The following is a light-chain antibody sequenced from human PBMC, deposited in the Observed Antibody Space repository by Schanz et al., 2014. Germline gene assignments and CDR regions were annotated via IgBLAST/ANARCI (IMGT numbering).Light chain of an antibody. V-gene: IGKV3-20*01. J-gene: IGKJ2*04. CDR2: GAS. CDR1: QSVSSDY. Sequence: EIVLTQSPATLSLSPGERATLSCRASQSVSSDYLTWYQQKPGQAPRLLIYGASRRATGIPDRFSGSGSGTHFTLTITRLEPEDFAVYYCQQYGSSRGSFGQGTKLEIK. CDR3: QQYGSSRGS.